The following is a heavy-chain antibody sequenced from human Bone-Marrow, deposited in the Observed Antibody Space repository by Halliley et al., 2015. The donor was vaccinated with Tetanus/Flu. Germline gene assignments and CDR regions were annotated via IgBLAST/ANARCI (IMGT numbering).Heavy chain of an antibody. V-gene: IGHV4-59*01. CDR2: VYYSDRGTT. CDR3: ASDYVNYALAN. D-gene: IGHD3-16*01. Sequence: IGDVYYSDRGTTNYNPSLKRRVAISGDRSKNQVALKLSSVSAADTAGYYCASDYVNYALANWGQGTLVTVPS. J-gene: IGHJ4*02.